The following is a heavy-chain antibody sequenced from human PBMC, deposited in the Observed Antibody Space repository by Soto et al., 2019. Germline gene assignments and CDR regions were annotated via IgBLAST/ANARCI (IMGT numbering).Heavy chain of an antibody. CDR1: GFPFSGSA. J-gene: IGHJ4*02. CDR2: IRSKANSYAT. D-gene: IGHD6-13*01. Sequence: EVQLVESGGGLVQPGGSLTLSCAASGFPFSGSAMHWVRQASGQGLEWVGRIRSKANSYATAYAASVKGRFTISRDDSKNTADLQMNSLKTEDTSVYYCGGIAAAGWGQGTLVTVSS. V-gene: IGHV3-73*01. CDR3: GGIAAAG.